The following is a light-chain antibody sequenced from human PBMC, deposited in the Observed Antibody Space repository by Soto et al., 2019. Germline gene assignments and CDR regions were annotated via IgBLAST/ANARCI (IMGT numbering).Light chain of an antibody. V-gene: IGKV3-11*01. CDR2: DAT. CDR3: HQRSKWPYN. Sequence: EVVLTQSPGTLSLSPGERATLSCGASQSVTTSLAWYQQKAGRGPRLLIYDATNRATGIPARFSGSGSGTDFTLTIISLEPEDFAVYYCHQRSKWPYNFGQGTKMEIK. J-gene: IGKJ2*01. CDR1: QSVTTS.